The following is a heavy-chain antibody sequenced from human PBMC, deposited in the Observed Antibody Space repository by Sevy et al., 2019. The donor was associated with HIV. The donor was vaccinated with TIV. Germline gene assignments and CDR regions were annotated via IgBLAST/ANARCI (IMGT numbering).Heavy chain of an antibody. Sequence: SETLSLTCAVYGGSFSGYYWSWIRQPPGKGLEWIGEINHSGSTNYNPSLKSRVTISVDTSKNQFSLKLSSVTAADTAADYCARHCSSTSCSHAFDIWGQGTMVTVSS. V-gene: IGHV4-34*01. CDR3: ARHCSSTSCSHAFDI. J-gene: IGHJ3*02. CDR2: INHSGST. D-gene: IGHD2-2*01. CDR1: GGSFSGYY.